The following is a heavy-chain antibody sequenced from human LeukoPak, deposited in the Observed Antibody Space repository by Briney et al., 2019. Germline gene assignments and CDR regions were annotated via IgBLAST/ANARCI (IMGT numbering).Heavy chain of an antibody. V-gene: IGHV1-8*01. Sequence: ASVKVSCKASGYTFTSYDINWVRQATGQGLEWMGWMNPNSGYTGYAQKFQGRVTMTRNTSISTAYMELSSLRSEDTAVYYCARPRDNVLLWFGELLYAFDIWGQGTMVTVSS. CDR1: GYTFTSYD. D-gene: IGHD3-10*01. CDR2: MNPNSGYT. CDR3: ARPRDNVLLWFGELLYAFDI. J-gene: IGHJ3*02.